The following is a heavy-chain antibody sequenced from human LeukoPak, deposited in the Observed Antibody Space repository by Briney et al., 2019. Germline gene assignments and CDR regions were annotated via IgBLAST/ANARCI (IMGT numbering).Heavy chain of an antibody. CDR1: GFIFSSYG. J-gene: IGHJ6*03. CDR3: ARGPIDDYYYSYMDV. Sequence: GGSLRLSCGAAGFIFSSYGMHWVRQAPGKGLEWVGVIGKDGSNKYYVDSVKGRFTISRDNTQKTMYLQMNSLRAEDTAVYYCARGPIDDYYYSYMDVWGKGTTVTVSS. D-gene: IGHD3-16*02. CDR2: IGKDGSNK. V-gene: IGHV3-33*01.